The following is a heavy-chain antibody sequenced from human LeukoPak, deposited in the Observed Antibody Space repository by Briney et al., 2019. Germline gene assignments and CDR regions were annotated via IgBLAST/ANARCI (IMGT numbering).Heavy chain of an antibody. J-gene: IGHJ4*02. Sequence: ASVKVSCKASGYTFTSYGISWVRQAPGQGLEWMGWISAYNGNTNYAQKFQGRVTMTRDTSTSTVYMELSSLRSEDTAVYYCARDREVGGDSSGWYVAPPDYWGQGTLVTVSS. CDR3: ARDREVGGDSSGWYVAPPDY. V-gene: IGHV1-18*01. CDR1: GYTFTSYG. CDR2: ISAYNGNT. D-gene: IGHD6-19*01.